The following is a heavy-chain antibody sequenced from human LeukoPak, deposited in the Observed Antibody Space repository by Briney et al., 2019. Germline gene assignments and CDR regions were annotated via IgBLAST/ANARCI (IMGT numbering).Heavy chain of an antibody. V-gene: IGHV3-48*03. D-gene: IGHD3-22*01. CDR2: ISSSGSTI. Sequence: GGSLRLSCAASGFTFSSYEMNWVRQAPGKGLEWVSYISSSGSTIYYADSVKGRFTISRDNAKNSLYLQMNSLRAEDTAVYYCARGSLYYYYDSSGPGFYFDYWGQGTLVTVSS. CDR1: GFTFSSYE. CDR3: ARGSLYYYYDSSGPGFYFDY. J-gene: IGHJ4*02.